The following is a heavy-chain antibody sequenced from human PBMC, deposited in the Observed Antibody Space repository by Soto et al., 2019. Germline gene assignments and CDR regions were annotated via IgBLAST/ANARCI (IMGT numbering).Heavy chain of an antibody. D-gene: IGHD6-13*01. V-gene: IGHV1-3*01. CDR1: GYTFTSYA. J-gene: IGHJ5*02. CDR2: INAGNGNT. CDR3: ARGPPADSSSWYDFDP. Sequence: ASVKVSCKASGYTFTSYAMHWVRQAPGQRLEWMGWINAGNGNTKYSQKFQGRVTITRDTSASTAYMELSSLRSEDTAVYYCARGPPADSSSWYDFDPWGQGTLVNVSS.